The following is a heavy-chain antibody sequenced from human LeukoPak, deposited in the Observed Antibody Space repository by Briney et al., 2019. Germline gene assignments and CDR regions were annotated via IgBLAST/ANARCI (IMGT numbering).Heavy chain of an antibody. CDR1: GYTFTRYG. CDR3: ARVDSGYVPDY. V-gene: IGHV1-18*01. D-gene: IGHD5-12*01. J-gene: IGHJ4*02. CDR2: ISAYNGNT. Sequence: ASVKVSCKASGYTFTRYGISWVRQAPGQGLEWMGWISAYNGNTNYAQKLQDRVTMTTDTSTSTAYMELRSLRSDDTAVYYCARVDSGYVPDYWGQGTLVTVSS.